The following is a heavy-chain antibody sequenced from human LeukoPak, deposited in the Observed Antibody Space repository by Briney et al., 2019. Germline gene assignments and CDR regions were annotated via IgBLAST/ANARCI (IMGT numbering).Heavy chain of an antibody. J-gene: IGHJ4*02. V-gene: IGHV4-30-4*01. Sequence: SETLSLTCTVSGGSISSGDYYWSWIRQPPGKGLEWIGYIYYSGSTYYNPSLKSRVTISVDTSKNQFSLKLSSVTAADTAVYYCARAARYYYDSSGYYYYFDYWGQGTLVTVSS. CDR2: IYYSGST. CDR1: GGSISSGDYY. D-gene: IGHD3-22*01. CDR3: ARAARYYYDSSGYYYYFDY.